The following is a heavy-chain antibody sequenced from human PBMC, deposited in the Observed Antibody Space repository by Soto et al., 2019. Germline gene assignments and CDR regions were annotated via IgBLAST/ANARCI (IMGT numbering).Heavy chain of an antibody. Sequence: GGSLRLSCAASGFTFSSYGMHWVRQAPGKGLEWVAVISYDGSNKYYADSVKGRFTISRDNSKNTLYLQMNSLRAEDTAVYYCAKGVAYGDYGYNFDYWGQGTLVTVSS. J-gene: IGHJ4*02. CDR2: ISYDGSNK. D-gene: IGHD4-17*01. V-gene: IGHV3-30*18. CDR1: GFTFSSYG. CDR3: AKGVAYGDYGYNFDY.